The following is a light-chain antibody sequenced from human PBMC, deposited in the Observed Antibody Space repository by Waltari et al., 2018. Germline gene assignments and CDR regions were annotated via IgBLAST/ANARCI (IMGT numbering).Light chain of an antibody. CDR2: WAS. V-gene: IGKV4-1*01. Sequence: DIVMTQSPDSLAVSLGERATINCKSSQSVLYSSNNKNYLVWYQQKPGQPPKLLIYWASTRESGVPDRFRGSGSGTDFTLTISSLQAEDVAVYYCQQYYSTPLTFGQGTKVEIK. CDR1: QSVLYSSNNKNY. J-gene: IGKJ1*01. CDR3: QQYYSTPLT.